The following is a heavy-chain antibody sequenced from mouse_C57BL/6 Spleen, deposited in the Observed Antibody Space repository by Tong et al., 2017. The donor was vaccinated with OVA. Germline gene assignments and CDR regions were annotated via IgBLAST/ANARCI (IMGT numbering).Heavy chain of an antibody. D-gene: IGHD4-1*01. V-gene: IGHV1-9*01. J-gene: IGHJ1*01. CDR1: GYTFSSYW. Sequence: VQLQQSGAELMKPGASVKISCKATGYTFSSYWIEWVKQRPGHGLEWIGEILPGSGSTNYNEKFKGKATFTADTSSNTAYMQLSSLASEDSAVYYCARSVGRWYFDVWGAGTTVTVSS. CDR3: ARSVGRWYFDV. CDR2: ILPGSGST.